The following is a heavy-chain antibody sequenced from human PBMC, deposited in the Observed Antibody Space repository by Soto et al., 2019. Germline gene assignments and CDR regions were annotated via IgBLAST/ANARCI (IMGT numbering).Heavy chain of an antibody. D-gene: IGHD4-4*01. Sequence: PGGSLRLSCAASGFTFSSYWMSWVRQAPGRGLEWVANIKKDGSEKYYVESLKGRFTISRDDAKNSLYLQINSLRAEDTAVYYCARDRRTSSYYFPGAFDIWGQGTVVTVSS. V-gene: IGHV3-7*03. CDR2: IKKDGSEK. CDR1: GFTFSSYW. CDR3: ARDRRTSSYYFPGAFDI. J-gene: IGHJ3*02.